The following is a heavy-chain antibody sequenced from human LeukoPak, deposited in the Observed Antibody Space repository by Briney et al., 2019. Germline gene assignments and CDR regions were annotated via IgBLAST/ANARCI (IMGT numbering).Heavy chain of an antibody. Sequence: ASVKVSCKASGYTFSNYYMKWVRQAPGQGLEWMGIINPVGGSTSYAQKFQGRVTMTRDTSTSTVYMELSSLRYEDTAVYYCATDILSLDYWGQGTLVTVSS. D-gene: IGHD2-21*01. CDR3: ATDILSLDY. CDR2: INPVGGST. CDR1: GYTFSNYY. J-gene: IGHJ4*02. V-gene: IGHV1-46*01.